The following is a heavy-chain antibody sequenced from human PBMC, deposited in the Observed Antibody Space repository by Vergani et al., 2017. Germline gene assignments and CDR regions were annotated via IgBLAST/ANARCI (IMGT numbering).Heavy chain of an antibody. V-gene: IGHV4-34*10. CDR1: GGSFNTYY. D-gene: IGHD6-13*01. J-gene: IGHJ6*03. CDR3: ARGRGSSWYRDYYYYYMDV. CDR2: INHSGST. Sequence: QVQLEESGPGLVKPSETLSLTCTVSGGSFNTYYWSWIRQSPGKGLEWIGEINHSGSTNYNPSLKSRITISVDTSKNQFSLKLSSVTAADTAVYYCARGRGSSWYRDYYYYYMDVWGKGTTVTVSS.